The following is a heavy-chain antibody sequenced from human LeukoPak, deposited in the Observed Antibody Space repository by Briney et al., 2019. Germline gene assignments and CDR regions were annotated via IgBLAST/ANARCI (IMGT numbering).Heavy chain of an antibody. V-gene: IGHV3-23*01. Sequence: GGSLRLSCAASGFTFSTYVMSWVRQAPGKGLEWVSAISGSGGSTYYADSVKGRFTISRDNSKNTLYLQMNSLRAEDTAVYYCAKTQWPHYYYYYGMDVWGQGTTVTVSS. D-gene: IGHD6-19*01. CDR3: AKTQWPHYYYYYGMDV. CDR1: GFTFSTYV. CDR2: ISGSGGST. J-gene: IGHJ6*02.